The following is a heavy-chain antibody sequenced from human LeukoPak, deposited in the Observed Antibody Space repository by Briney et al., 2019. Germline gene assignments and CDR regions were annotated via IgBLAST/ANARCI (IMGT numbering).Heavy chain of an antibody. V-gene: IGHV3-30*04. CDR2: ISYDGYYK. D-gene: IGHD2-2*01. J-gene: IGHJ4*02. CDR3: AKDEAMLNFDY. Sequence: PGGSLRLPCAASRFTFCSKAMHWVRQPPGRGLEWVGRISYDGYYKNYADSVEGRFTVSRDNSKNTLSLQMSSLRPEDTAVYYCAKDEAMLNFDYWGQGTLVTVSS. CDR1: RFTFCSKA.